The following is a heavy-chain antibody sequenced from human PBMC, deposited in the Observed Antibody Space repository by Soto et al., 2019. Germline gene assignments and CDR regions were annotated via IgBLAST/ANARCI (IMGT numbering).Heavy chain of an antibody. CDR1: GFTFSSYG. V-gene: IGHV3-30*18. Sequence: PGGSLRLSCAASGFTFSSYGMHWVRQAPGKGLEWVAVISYDGSNKYYADSVKGRFTISRDNSKNTLYLQMNSLRAEDTAVYYCAKDRGPDWGHYYGSGYDLDYYYGMDVWGQGTTVTVSS. CDR2: ISYDGSNK. D-gene: IGHD3-10*01. CDR3: AKDRGPDWGHYYGSGYDLDYYYGMDV. J-gene: IGHJ6*02.